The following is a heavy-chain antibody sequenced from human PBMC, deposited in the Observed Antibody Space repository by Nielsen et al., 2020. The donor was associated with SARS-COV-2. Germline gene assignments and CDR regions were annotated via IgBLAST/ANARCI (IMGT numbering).Heavy chain of an antibody. CDR3: ARGRSRDVLTGYTHYFGLDV. D-gene: IGHD3-9*01. J-gene: IGHJ6*02. CDR1: GFTFNIYA. CDR2: ISSSGGST. V-gene: IGHV3-23*01. Sequence: GESLKISCAASGFTFNIYAMAWVRRAPGRGLQWVTSISSSGGSTYYIDSVKGRFSVSRDNSKNTLYLQMNSLRAEEKAVYYCARGRSRDVLTGYTHYFGLDVWGQGTTVTVSS.